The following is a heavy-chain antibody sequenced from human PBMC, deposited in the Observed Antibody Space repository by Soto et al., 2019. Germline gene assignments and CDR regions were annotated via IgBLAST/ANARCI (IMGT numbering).Heavy chain of an antibody. J-gene: IGHJ6*02. V-gene: IGHV3-74*01. CDR3: ARAMLGYGDYYGMDV. Sequence: PGGSLRLSCAASGFTFSSYWMHWVRQAPGKGLVWVSRINSDGSSTSYADSVKGRFTISRDNAKNTLYLQMNSLRAEDTAVYYCARAMLGYGDYYGMDVWGQGTTVTVSS. CDR1: GFTFSSYW. CDR2: INSDGSST. D-gene: IGHD4-17*01.